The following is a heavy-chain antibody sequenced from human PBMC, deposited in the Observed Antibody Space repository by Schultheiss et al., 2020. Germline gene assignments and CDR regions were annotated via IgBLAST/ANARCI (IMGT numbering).Heavy chain of an antibody. V-gene: IGHV4-59*12. D-gene: IGHD3-3*01. Sequence: SEILSLTCTVSGGSISSYYWSWIRQPPGKGLEWIGYIYYSGSTYYNPSLKSRVTISVDTSKNQFSLKLSSVTAADTAVYYCAREGYDFWSGYCDAFDIWGQGTMRTVSS. CDR3: AREGYDFWSGYCDAFDI. CDR2: IYYSGST. J-gene: IGHJ3*02. CDR1: GGSISSYY.